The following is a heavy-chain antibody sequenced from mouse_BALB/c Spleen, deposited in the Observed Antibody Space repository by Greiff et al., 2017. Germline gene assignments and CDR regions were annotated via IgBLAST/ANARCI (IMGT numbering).Heavy chain of an antibody. J-gene: IGHJ4*01. V-gene: IGHV3-2*02. CDR3: ARNQLGLYAMDY. D-gene: IGHD4-1*02. CDR2: ISYSGST. Sequence: EVQGVESGPGLVKPSQSLSLTCTVTGYSITSDYAWNWIRQFPGNQLEWMGYISYSGSTSYNPSLNSRISITRDTSKNQFFLQLNSVTTEDTATYYCARNQLGLYAMDYWGQGTSVTVSS. CDR1: GYSITSDYA.